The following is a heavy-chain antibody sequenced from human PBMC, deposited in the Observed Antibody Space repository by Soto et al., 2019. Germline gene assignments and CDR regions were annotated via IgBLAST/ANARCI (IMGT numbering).Heavy chain of an antibody. CDR3: ARARGYSGYESSDAFDI. CDR2: ISSSSSTI. D-gene: IGHD5-12*01. CDR1: GFTFSSYS. J-gene: IGHJ3*02. Sequence: PVGSLRLSCAASGFTFSSYSMNWVRQAPGKGLEWVSYISSSSSTIYYADSVKGRFTISRDNAKNSLYLQMNSLRDEDTAVYYCARARGYSGYESSDAFDIWGQGTMVTVSS. V-gene: IGHV3-48*02.